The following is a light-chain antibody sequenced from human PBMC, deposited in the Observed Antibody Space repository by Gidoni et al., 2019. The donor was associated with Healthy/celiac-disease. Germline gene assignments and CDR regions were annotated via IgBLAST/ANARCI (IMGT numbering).Light chain of an antibody. CDR3: SSYTSSSTWV. CDR2: EVS. J-gene: IGLJ3*02. CDR1: SSAVGGYNY. Sequence: QSALPQPASVSGSPGQSITISCPGTSSAVGGYNYVSWYQQHPGKAPKLMIYEVSNRPSGVSNRFSGSKSGNTASRTISGLQAEDEADYYCSSYTSSSTWVFGGGTKLTVL. V-gene: IGLV2-14*01.